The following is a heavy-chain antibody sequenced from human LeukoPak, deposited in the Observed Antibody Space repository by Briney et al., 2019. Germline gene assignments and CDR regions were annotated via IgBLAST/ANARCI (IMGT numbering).Heavy chain of an antibody. CDR2: VSYDGNNK. D-gene: IGHD2-15*01. Sequence: GGSLRLSCAASGFTFSSYGMHWVRQAPGKGLEWVAVVSYDGNNKYYADSVKGRFTISRDTSKNTLYLEIKSLRREDTAVYYCARDEALGGSWTALPDYWGQGTLVTVSS. V-gene: IGHV3-30*03. CDR1: GFTFSSYG. J-gene: IGHJ4*02. CDR3: ARDEALGGSWTALPDY.